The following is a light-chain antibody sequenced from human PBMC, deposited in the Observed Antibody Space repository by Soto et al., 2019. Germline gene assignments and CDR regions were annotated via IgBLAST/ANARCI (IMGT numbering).Light chain of an antibody. Sequence: EVVLTQSPDTLSLSPGERATLSCRASQSISSDYFVWYQQKPGQAPRLLIYGASSRATGIPDRFSGSGSGTDFTLTINRLEPEDFAVYYCQHYGNSPPSVTFGPGTKVDIK. CDR3: QHYGNSPPSVT. V-gene: IGKV3-20*01. J-gene: IGKJ3*01. CDR1: QSISSDY. CDR2: GAS.